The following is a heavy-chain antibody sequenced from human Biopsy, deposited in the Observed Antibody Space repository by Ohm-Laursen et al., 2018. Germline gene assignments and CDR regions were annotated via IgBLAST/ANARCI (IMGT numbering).Heavy chain of an antibody. Sequence: SPRLSCAASGFTFSSYSMNWVRQAPGKGLEWVSVINTSGGSTHYAVSVKGRFTISRDNSKNTLYLRMNSLRAEDTAVYYCAKPADSYGSEFYFDYWGQGTLVTVSS. V-gene: IGHV3-23*01. CDR3: AKPADSYGSEFYFDY. D-gene: IGHD4-17*01. CDR2: INTSGGST. CDR1: GFTFSSYS. J-gene: IGHJ4*02.